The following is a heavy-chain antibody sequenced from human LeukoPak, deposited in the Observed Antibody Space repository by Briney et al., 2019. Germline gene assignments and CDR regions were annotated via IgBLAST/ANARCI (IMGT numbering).Heavy chain of an antibody. J-gene: IGHJ4*02. CDR3: AAYCTNGVCPTSVDY. CDR2: IIPIFGTA. V-gene: IGHV1-69*05. CDR1: GGTFSSYA. D-gene: IGHD2-8*01. Sequence: ASVKVSCKASGGTFSSYAISWVRQAPGQGLEWMGRIIPIFGTATYAQKFQGRGAITTDESTSTAYMELSSLRSEDTAVYYCAAYCTNGVCPTSVDYWGQGTLVTVSS.